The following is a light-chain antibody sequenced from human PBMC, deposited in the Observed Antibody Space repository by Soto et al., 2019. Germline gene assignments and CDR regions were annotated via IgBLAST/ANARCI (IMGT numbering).Light chain of an antibody. CDR3: CSYAGSSTFHVV. Sequence: QSVLTQPASVSGSPGQSITISCTGTSSDVGSYNLVSWYQQHPGKAPKLMIYEGSKRPSGVSNRFSGSKSVNTASLTISGLQAEDEADYYCCSYAGSSTFHVVFGGGTKLTVL. J-gene: IGLJ2*01. CDR1: SSDVGSYNL. V-gene: IGLV2-23*03. CDR2: EGS.